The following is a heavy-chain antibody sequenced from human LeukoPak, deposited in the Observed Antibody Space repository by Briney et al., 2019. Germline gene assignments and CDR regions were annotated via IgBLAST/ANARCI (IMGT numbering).Heavy chain of an antibody. Sequence: GGSLSLSCAASGFTFSTYAMSWVRQAAGKGLEWVSLISGSGGGTYYADSVKGWFTISRDNSKNTLYLRLNSLRVEDTAVYYCAKNRGAGSHYYYHMNVWGKGTTVTVSS. CDR1: GFTFSTYA. D-gene: IGHD1-26*01. CDR2: ISGSGGGT. J-gene: IGHJ6*03. V-gene: IGHV3-23*01. CDR3: AKNRGAGSHYYYHMNV.